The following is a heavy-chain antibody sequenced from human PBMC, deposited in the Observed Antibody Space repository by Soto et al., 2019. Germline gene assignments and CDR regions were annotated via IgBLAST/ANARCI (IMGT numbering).Heavy chain of an antibody. CDR1: GGTFSSYA. Sequence: QVQLVQSGAEVKKPGSSVKVSCKASGGTFSSYAISWVQQAPGQGLEWMGGVIPIFGTANYEQKFQGRVTITADESASTAYMELSSLRSEDTAVYYCARAGLRGGGWFDPWGQGTLVTVSS. CDR2: VIPIFGTA. CDR3: ARAGLRGGGWFDP. J-gene: IGHJ5*02. D-gene: IGHD3-10*01. V-gene: IGHV1-69*01.